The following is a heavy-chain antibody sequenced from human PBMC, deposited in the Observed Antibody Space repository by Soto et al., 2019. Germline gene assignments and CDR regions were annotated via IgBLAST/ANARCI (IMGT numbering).Heavy chain of an antibody. V-gene: IGHV3-9*01. CDR3: AKDIMLGGEVDYSGMDV. J-gene: IGHJ6*02. CDR1: GFIFDEYA. Sequence: EMQLVESGGGLVQPGRSLRLSCAASGFIFDEYAMYWVRQAPGKGLEWVSGISWNSGTTGYAASVKGRFTISIDNAKNSLYLQMNSLRVEDTALYCCAKDIMLGGEVDYSGMDVWCQGTTVTGSS. D-gene: IGHD3-16*01. CDR2: ISWNSGTT.